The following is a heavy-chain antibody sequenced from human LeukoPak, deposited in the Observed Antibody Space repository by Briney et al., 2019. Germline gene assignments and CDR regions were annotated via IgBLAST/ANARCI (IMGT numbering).Heavy chain of an antibody. CDR2: IYTSGST. J-gene: IGHJ3*02. CDR3: AREPYRGSGEWRAFDI. CDR1: GGSISSYY. D-gene: IGHD3-10*01. Sequence: MPSETLSLTCTVSGGSISSYYWSWIRQPAGKGLEWIGRIYTSGSTNYNPSLKSRVTMSVDTSKNQFSLKLSSVTAADTAVYYCAREPYRGSGEWRAFDIWGQGTMVTVSS. V-gene: IGHV4-4*07.